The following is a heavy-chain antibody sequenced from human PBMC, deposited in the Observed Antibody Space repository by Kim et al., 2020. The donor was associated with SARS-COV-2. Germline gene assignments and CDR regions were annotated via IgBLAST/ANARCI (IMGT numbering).Heavy chain of an antibody. V-gene: IGHV3-23*01. CDR3: AKGAGYSSGWYGDY. CDR1: GFTFSSYA. Sequence: GGSLRLSCAASGFTFSSYAMSWVRQAPGKGLEWVSAISGSGGSTYYADSVKGQFTISRDNSKNTLYLQMNSLRAEDTAVYYCAKGAGYSSGWYGDYWGQGTLVTVSS. CDR2: ISGSGGST. J-gene: IGHJ4*02. D-gene: IGHD6-19*01.